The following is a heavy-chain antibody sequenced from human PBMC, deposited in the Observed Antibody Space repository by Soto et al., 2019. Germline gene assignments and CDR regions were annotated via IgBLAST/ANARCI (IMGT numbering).Heavy chain of an antibody. D-gene: IGHD6-19*01. CDR2: IYSGGST. V-gene: IGHV3-66*01. Sequence: EVQLVESGGGLVQPGGSLRLSCAASGFTVSSNYMSWVRQAPGKGLEWVSVIYSGGSTYYEDSVKGRFTISRDNSKNTRYLQMNSLRAEDTAVYYCARGSRGWSPAEYFQHWGQGTLVTVSS. CDR3: ARGSRGWSPAEYFQH. CDR1: GFTVSSNY. J-gene: IGHJ1*01.